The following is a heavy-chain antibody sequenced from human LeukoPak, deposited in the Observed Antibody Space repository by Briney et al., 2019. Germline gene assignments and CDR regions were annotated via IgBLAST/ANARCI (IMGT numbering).Heavy chain of an antibody. D-gene: IGHD5-12*01. J-gene: IGHJ4*02. CDR3: ARVSGYDWESSYDY. CDR1: GDSISYFY. Sequence: SETLSLICSVSGDSISYFYWSWIRPAAGTGLEWIGRIYYSGSTYYNPSLKSRVTISVDTSKNQFSLKLSSVTAADTAVYYCARVSGYDWESSYDYWGQGTLVTVSS. V-gene: IGHV4-4*07. CDR2: IYYSGST.